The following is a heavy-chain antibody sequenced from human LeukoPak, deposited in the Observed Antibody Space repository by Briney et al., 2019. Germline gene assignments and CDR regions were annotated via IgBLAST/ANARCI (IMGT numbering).Heavy chain of an antibody. CDR3: AELGITMIGGV. D-gene: IGHD3-10*02. V-gene: IGHV3-21*01. CDR1: GFTFSNYN. CDR2: ITTSGTYI. Sequence: NPGGSLRLSCAASGFTFSNYNMNWVRQAPGKAMEWVSSITTSGTYIFYADSVKGRFTISRDNAKNSLYLQTNSLRAEDTAVYYCAELGITMIGGVWGKGTTVTISS. J-gene: IGHJ6*04.